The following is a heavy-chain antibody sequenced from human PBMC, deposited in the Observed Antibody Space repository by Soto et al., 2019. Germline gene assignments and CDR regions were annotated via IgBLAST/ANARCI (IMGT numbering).Heavy chain of an antibody. J-gene: IGHJ1*01. D-gene: IGHD1-26*01. V-gene: IGHV1-8*01. CDR1: GETFTLYD. Sequence: ASVKVSRAASGETFTLYDINWVLRATGQRLTWMGWMNPDSGNTGYAQNFQGRVAMTRNTSISTAYMELSSLRSEDTAVDHCAKGRDKAKVCGQGSRVTVNS. CDR3: AKGRDKAKV. CDR2: MNPDSGNT.